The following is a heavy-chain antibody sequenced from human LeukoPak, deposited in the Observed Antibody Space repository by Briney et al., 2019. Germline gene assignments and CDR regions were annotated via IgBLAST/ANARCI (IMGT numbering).Heavy chain of an antibody. V-gene: IGHV4-34*01. Sequence: PSETLSLTCAVYGGSFSGYYWSWIRQPPGKGLEWIGSIYYSGSTYYNPSLKSRVTISVDTSKNQFSLKLSSVTAADTAVYYCARRHGSGSRFDPWGQGTLVTVSS. D-gene: IGHD3-10*01. CDR3: ARRHGSGSRFDP. CDR1: GGSFSGYY. CDR2: IYYSGST. J-gene: IGHJ5*02.